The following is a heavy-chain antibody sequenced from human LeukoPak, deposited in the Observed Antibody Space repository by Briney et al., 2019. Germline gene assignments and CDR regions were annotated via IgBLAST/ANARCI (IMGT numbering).Heavy chain of an antibody. Sequence: PGGSLRLSCAASGFTFSNYAMSWVRQPPGQGLEWIGEISLSGQTNFNPSLNGRVTMSLDESRNQLSLKLTSVTAADTAIYYCSRESGAFCPFGYWGQGTLVIVPP. CDR2: ISLSGQT. V-gene: IGHV4-4*02. J-gene: IGHJ4*02. CDR3: SRESGAFCPFGY. CDR1: GFTFSNYAM. D-gene: IGHD1-26*01.